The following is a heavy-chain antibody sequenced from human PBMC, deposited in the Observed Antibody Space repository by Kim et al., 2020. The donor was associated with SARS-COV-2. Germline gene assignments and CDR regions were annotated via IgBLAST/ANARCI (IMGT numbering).Heavy chain of an antibody. CDR2: INGGGSTI. V-gene: IGHV3-48*03. Sequence: GGSLRLSCAASGFTFSTYEVIWVRQAPGKGLEWVTYINGGGSTIYYADSVKGRFIISRDNAKNSLYLQMNSLRADDTAVYYCARVVRDVYSRGFFDSWGRGTLVTVSS. CDR1: GFTFSTYE. CDR3: ARVVRDVYSRGFFDS. J-gene: IGHJ4*02. D-gene: IGHD2-21*01.